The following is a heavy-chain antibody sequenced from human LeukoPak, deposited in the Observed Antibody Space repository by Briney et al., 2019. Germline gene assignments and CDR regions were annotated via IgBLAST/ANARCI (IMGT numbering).Heavy chain of an antibody. Sequence: ASVKVSCKASGYTFTSYDINWVRQAPGQGLEWMGIIKPSGGSTRYAQKFQDRVTMTWDMSTSTVYMELSSLRSEDTAVYYCARDKSDWSSDYWGQGTLVTVSP. V-gene: IGHV1-46*01. J-gene: IGHJ4*02. D-gene: IGHD3-9*01. CDR3: ARDKSDWSSDY. CDR2: IKPSGGST. CDR1: GYTFTSYD.